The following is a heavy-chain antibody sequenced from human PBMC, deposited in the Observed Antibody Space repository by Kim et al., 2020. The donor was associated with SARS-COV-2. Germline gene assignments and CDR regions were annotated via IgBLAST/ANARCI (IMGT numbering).Heavy chain of an antibody. CDR2: ISSSSSYI. Sequence: GGSLRLSCAASGFTFSSYSMNWVRQAPGKGLEWVSSISSSSSYIYYADSVKGRFTISRDNAKNSLYLQMNSLRAEDTAVYYCARDWDSEMATYYYYGMDVWGQGTTVTVSS. V-gene: IGHV3-21*01. D-gene: IGHD5-12*01. CDR1: GFTFSSYS. CDR3: ARDWDSEMATYYYYGMDV. J-gene: IGHJ6*02.